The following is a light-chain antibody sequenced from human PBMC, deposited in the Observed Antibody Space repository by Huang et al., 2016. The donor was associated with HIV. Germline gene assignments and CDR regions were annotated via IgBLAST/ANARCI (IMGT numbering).Light chain of an antibody. Sequence: ETVLTQSPGTLSLSPGERATLSFRASQSISNFLGWYQQKPGQPPRLLIYDASNRAPGIPDRFSGSGSGTVFTLTINSLEPEDFAVYYCQHRSNWPPYTFGQGTKVEIK. CDR3: QHRSNWPPYT. V-gene: IGKV3-11*01. J-gene: IGKJ2*01. CDR1: QSISNF. CDR2: DAS.